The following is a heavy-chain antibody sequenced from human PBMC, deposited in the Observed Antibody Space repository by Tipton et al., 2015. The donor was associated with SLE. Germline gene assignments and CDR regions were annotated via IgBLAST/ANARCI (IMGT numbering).Heavy chain of an antibody. J-gene: IGHJ4*02. Sequence: TLSLTCTVSGGSISSSRYYWGWIRQPPGKGLEWIGSIYYSGSTYYNPSLKSRVTISVDTSKNQFSLKLSSVTAADTAVYYCARRIAAAATGDYFDYWGQGTLVTVSS. CDR3: ARRIAAAATGDYFDY. CDR1: GGSISSSRYY. V-gene: IGHV4-39*07. CDR2: IYYSGST. D-gene: IGHD6-13*01.